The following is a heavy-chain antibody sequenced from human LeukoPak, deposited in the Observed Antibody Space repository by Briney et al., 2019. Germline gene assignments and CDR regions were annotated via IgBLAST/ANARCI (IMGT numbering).Heavy chain of an antibody. CDR3: ARGFANFMTTVNYFDY. D-gene: IGHD4-17*01. CDR1: GGTFSSYA. J-gene: IGHJ4*02. V-gene: IGHV1-69*05. CDR2: IIPIFGTA. Sequence: SVKVSCKASGGTFSSYAISWVRQAPGQGLEWIGGIIPIFGTANYAQKFQGRVTITTDESTSTAYMELSSLRSEDTAVYYCARGFANFMTTVNYFDYWGQGTLVTVSS.